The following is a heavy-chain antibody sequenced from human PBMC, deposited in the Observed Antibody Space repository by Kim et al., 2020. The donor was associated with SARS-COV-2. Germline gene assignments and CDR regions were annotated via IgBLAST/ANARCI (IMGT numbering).Heavy chain of an antibody. D-gene: IGHD3-22*01. CDR1: SGSFSENY. V-gene: IGHV4-59*03. Sequence: ETLSLTCSVASGSFSENYWSWIRQPPGRGLEWIGYIHHTGTTNYNPSLKSRVAISVDSSKNQFSLNLNSMTTADTAVYYCVSKRADSSGFIDSWGQGTLV. CDR3: VSKRADSSGFIDS. J-gene: IGHJ4*02. CDR2: IHHTGTT.